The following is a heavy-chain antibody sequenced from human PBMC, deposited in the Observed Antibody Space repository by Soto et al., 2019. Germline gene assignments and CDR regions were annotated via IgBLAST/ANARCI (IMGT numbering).Heavy chain of an antibody. CDR1: GGSISSGGYY. J-gene: IGHJ4*02. CDR3: ASRKSSPYFDY. V-gene: IGHV4-30-4*08. CDR2: IFYSGTT. Sequence: SETLSLTCTVSGGSISSGGYYSSWIRQHPGKGLEWIGYIFYSGTTYYNPSLKSRVTISVDTSKNQFSLKLSSVTAADAAVYYCASRKSSPYFDYWGQGTLVTVSS. D-gene: IGHD3-10*01.